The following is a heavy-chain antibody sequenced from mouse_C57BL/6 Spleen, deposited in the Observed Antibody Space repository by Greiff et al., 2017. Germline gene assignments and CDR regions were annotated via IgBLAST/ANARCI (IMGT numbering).Heavy chain of an antibody. Sequence: QVQLKQSGPELVKPGASVKISCKASGYTFTDYYINWVKQRPGQGLEWIGWIFPGSGSTYYNQKFKGKATLTVDKSSSTAYMQLSSLTSEDSAVYYCAVYDGYYDYFDYWGQGTTLTVSS. V-gene: IGHV1-75*01. J-gene: IGHJ2*01. CDR1: GYTFTDYY. CDR2: IFPGSGST. CDR3: AVYDGYYDYFDY. D-gene: IGHD2-3*01.